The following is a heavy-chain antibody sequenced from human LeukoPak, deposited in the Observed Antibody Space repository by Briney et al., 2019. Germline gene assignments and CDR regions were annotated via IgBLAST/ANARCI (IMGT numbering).Heavy chain of an antibody. V-gene: IGHV4-30-4*01. CDR1: GGSISSGDYY. J-gene: IGHJ4*02. Sequence: SETLSLSCTVSGGSISSGDYYWSWIRQPPGKGLEWIGYIYYSGSTYYNPSLKSRVTISVDTSKNQFSLKLSSVTAADTAVYYCASSVLGYCSAGSSAKFDYWGQGTLVTVSS. CDR2: IYYSGST. CDR3: ASSVLGYCSAGSSAKFDY. D-gene: IGHD2-15*01.